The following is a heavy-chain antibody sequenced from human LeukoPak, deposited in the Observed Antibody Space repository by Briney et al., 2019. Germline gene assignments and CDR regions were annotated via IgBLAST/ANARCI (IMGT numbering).Heavy chain of an antibody. D-gene: IGHD6-13*01. J-gene: IGHJ2*01. CDR2: IYYSGST. Sequence: TSETLSLTCTVSGGSISSSSYYWGWIRQPPGKGLEWIGSIYYSGSTYYNPSLKSRVTISVDTSKNQFSLKLSSVTAADTAVYYCARERIAAAGNWYFDLWGRGTLVTVSS. CDR3: ARERIAAAGNWYFDL. CDR1: GGSISSSSYY. V-gene: IGHV4-39*07.